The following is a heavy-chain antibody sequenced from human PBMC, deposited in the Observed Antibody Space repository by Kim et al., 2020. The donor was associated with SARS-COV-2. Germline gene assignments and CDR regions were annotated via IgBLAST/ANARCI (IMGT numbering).Heavy chain of an antibody. V-gene: IGHV1-69*13. CDR3: ARLAGYYSHFDY. J-gene: IGHJ4*02. Sequence: SVKVSCKASGGSFSSYAISWVRQAPGQGLEWMGGIIPIFGTANYAQKFQGRVTITADESTSTAYMELSSLRSEDTAVYYCARLAGYYSHFDYRGQGTLVGVSS. CDR1: GGSFSSYA. D-gene: IGHD3-9*01. CDR2: IIPIFGTA.